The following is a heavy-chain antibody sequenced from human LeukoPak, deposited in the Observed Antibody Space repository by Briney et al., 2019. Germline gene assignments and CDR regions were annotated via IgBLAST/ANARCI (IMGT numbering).Heavy chain of an antibody. V-gene: IGHV4-39*07. CDR2: IYYSGST. CDR1: GGSISSSSYY. Sequence: SETLSLTCTVSGGSISSSSYYWGWIRQPPGKGLEWIGSIYYSGSTYYNPSLKSRVTISVDTSKNQFSLKLSSVTAADTAVYYCARRGYSGYGDAFDIWGLGTMVTVSS. J-gene: IGHJ3*02. D-gene: IGHD5-12*01. CDR3: ARRGYSGYGDAFDI.